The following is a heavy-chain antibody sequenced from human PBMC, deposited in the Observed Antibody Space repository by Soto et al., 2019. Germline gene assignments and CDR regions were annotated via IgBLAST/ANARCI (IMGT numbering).Heavy chain of an antibody. J-gene: IGHJ5*02. D-gene: IGHD3-3*01. CDR1: GFTFSSYS. CDR2: ISSSSSTI. CDR3: ATSYDSGFDP. V-gene: IGHV3-48*02. Sequence: PGGSLRLSCAASGFTFSSYSMNWVRQAPGKGLEWVSYISSSSSTIYYADSVKGRFTISRDNAKNSLYLQMNSLRYDDTAIYYCATSYDSGFDPWGHGTLVTVSS.